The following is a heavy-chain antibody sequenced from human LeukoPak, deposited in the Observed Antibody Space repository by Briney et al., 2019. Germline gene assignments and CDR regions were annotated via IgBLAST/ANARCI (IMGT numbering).Heavy chain of an antibody. CDR3: AELGITMIGGV. J-gene: IGHJ6*04. CDR1: GFTFSSYE. Sequence: GGPLRLSCAASGFTFSSYEMNWVRLAQGKGLEWVSYISSSGSTIYYADSVKGRFTISRDNAKNSLYLQMNSLRAEDTAVYYCAELGITMIGGVWGKGTTVTISS. D-gene: IGHD3-10*02. CDR2: ISSSGSTI. V-gene: IGHV3-48*03.